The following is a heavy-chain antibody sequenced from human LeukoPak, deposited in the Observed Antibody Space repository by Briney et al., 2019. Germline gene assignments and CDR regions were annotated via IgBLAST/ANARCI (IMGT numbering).Heavy chain of an antibody. D-gene: IGHD3-9*01. Sequence: ASVKVSCKASGYTFSNYAISWVRQAPGQGLEWMGWISAYNGNTNYGQNLQGRVTMTTDTSTSTAYMELRSLRSDDTAVYYCARYDYYDILTGYQVAFDIWGQGTMVTVSS. V-gene: IGHV1-18*01. CDR1: GYTFSNYA. CDR3: ARYDYYDILTGYQVAFDI. CDR2: ISAYNGNT. J-gene: IGHJ3*02.